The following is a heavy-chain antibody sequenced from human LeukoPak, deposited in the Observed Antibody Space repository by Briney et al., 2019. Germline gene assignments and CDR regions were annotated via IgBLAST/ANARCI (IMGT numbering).Heavy chain of an antibody. D-gene: IGHD3-22*01. Sequence: GRSLRLSCAASGFTFSSYGMHWVRQAPGKGLEWVAGIWYDGGNKYYADSVKGRFTISRDNSKNTLYLQMNSLRAEETAVYYCARGDSYYYDSSGYSGPLDYWGQGTLVTVSS. CDR1: GFTFSSYG. CDR2: IWYDGGNK. J-gene: IGHJ4*02. CDR3: ARGDSYYYDSSGYSGPLDY. V-gene: IGHV3-33*01.